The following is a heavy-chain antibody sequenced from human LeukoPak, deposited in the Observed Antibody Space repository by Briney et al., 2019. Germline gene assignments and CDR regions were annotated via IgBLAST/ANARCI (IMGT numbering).Heavy chain of an antibody. CDR3: ARDPSYGLGLDY. Sequence: PSETLSLTCTVSGGSISISSYYWGWIRQPPGKGLEWIGSIYHSGSTYYNPSLKSRVTISVDTSKNQFSLKLSSVTAADTAVYYCARDPSYGLGLDYWGQGTLVTVSS. D-gene: IGHD5-18*01. V-gene: IGHV4-39*07. CDR1: GGSISISSYY. CDR2: IYHSGST. J-gene: IGHJ4*02.